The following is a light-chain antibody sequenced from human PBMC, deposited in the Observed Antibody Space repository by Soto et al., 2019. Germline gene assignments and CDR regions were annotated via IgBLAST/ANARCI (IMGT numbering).Light chain of an antibody. CDR3: QQIYNTPYT. CDR1: QSINRY. V-gene: IGKV1-39*01. J-gene: IGKJ2*01. CDR2: TSS. Sequence: DIQMTQSPSSLSISVGDRVTITCRASQSINRYLNWYQQKPGKAPKLMIYTSSNLQSGVPSRVSGRGCMTAFTVAIRSPEAEDFATYYYQQIYNTPYTFGEGTKLETK.